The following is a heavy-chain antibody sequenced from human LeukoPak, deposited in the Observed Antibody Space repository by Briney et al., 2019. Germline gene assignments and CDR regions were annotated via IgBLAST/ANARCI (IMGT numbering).Heavy chain of an antibody. V-gene: IGHV3-23*01. Sequence: GGSLRLSCAASGFTFNNYPMTWVRQAPGKGLEWVSAISGGGDNTDYADSVKGRFTISRDYSKNTLYLQTDSLRAEDTAVYYCVKDDGWVQYANWGQGTLVTVSS. CDR1: GFTFNNYP. CDR2: ISGGGDNT. J-gene: IGHJ4*02. D-gene: IGHD5-24*01. CDR3: VKDDGWVQYAN.